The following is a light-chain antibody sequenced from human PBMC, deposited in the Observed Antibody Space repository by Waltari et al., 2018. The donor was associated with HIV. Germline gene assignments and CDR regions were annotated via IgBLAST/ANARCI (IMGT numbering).Light chain of an antibody. V-gene: IGLV2-8*01. J-gene: IGLJ2*01. CDR1: SNDVGSYAY. CDR3: SSYAGRNSRLV. Sequence: QPALTQPPSASGSPGQPVTISCTGTSNDVGSYAYASWYQQHPGKAPKLLIYEVNQRPSGVPDRFSGSKSDNTASLTVSGLQAEDEADYYCSSYAGRNSRLVFGGGTKLTVL. CDR2: EVN.